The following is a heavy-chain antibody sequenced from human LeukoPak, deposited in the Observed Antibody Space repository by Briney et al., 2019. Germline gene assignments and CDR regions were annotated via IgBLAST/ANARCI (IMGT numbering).Heavy chain of an antibody. Sequence: GGSLRLSCVGSGFTSIAYALTWARQTPGKGLEWVSAISGSGGSTYYADSVKGRFTISRDNSKNTLFLQMNSLRVEDTAPYYCAKSVAIYFYYGLDVWGQGTTVTVSS. CDR2: ISGSGGST. V-gene: IGHV3-23*01. D-gene: IGHD3-3*01. CDR1: GFTSIAYA. J-gene: IGHJ6*02. CDR3: AKSVAIYFYYGLDV.